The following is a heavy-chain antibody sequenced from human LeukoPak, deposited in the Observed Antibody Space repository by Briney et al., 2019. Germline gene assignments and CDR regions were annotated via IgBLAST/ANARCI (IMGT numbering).Heavy chain of an antibody. J-gene: IGHJ3*02. CDR1: GFTFSSYA. V-gene: IGHV3-23*01. CDR3: AKGGAGLDYDFWSGYSYAFDI. D-gene: IGHD3-3*01. CDR2: ISGSGGST. Sequence: PGGSLGLSCAASGFTFSSYAMSWVRQAPGKGLEWASAISGSGGSTYYADSVKGRFTISRDNSKNTLYLQMNSLRAEDTAVYYCAKGGAGLDYDFWSGYSYAFDIWGQGTMVTVSS.